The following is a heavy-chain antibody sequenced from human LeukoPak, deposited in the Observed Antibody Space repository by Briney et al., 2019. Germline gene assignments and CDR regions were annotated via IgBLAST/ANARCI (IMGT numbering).Heavy chain of an antibody. V-gene: IGHV4-4*07. Sequence: SETLSLTCTVSGGSISSYYWSWIRQPAGKGVEWIGRIYTSGSTNYNPSLKSRVTMSVDTSKNQFSLKLSSVTAADTAVYYCARGYYDSSGYYPQNAFDIWGQGTMVTVSS. CDR1: GGSISSYY. J-gene: IGHJ3*02. CDR3: ARGYYDSSGYYPQNAFDI. CDR2: IYTSGST. D-gene: IGHD3-22*01.